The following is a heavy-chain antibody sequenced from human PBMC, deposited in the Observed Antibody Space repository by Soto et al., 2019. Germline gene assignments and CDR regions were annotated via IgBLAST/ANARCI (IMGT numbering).Heavy chain of an antibody. CDR1: GYTFTNYG. CDR3: ARGGSSWSAEYYQH. J-gene: IGHJ1*01. D-gene: IGHD6-13*01. CDR2: ISGYNGNT. V-gene: IGHV1-18*01. Sequence: GASVKVSCKASGYTFTNYGISWVRQAPGQGPEWMGWISGYNGNTNYAQKLQGRVTTTTDTSTSTAYMELRSLRSDDTAVYYCARGGSSWSAEYYQHWGQGTLVTVSS.